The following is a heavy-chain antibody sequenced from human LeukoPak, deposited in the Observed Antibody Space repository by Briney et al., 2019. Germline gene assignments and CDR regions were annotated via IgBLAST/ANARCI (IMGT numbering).Heavy chain of an antibody. Sequence: ASVKVSCKASGYTFNDYYMHWVRQAPGQGLEWMGWINPNSGGPIFAQKFQGRVTMTRDTSISTAYLQWSSLKASDTAMYYCARYCSSTSCYGFPDYWGQGTLVTVSS. CDR1: GYTFNDYY. D-gene: IGHD2-2*01. CDR2: INPNSGGP. CDR3: ARYCSSTSCYGFPDY. V-gene: IGHV1-2*02. J-gene: IGHJ4*02.